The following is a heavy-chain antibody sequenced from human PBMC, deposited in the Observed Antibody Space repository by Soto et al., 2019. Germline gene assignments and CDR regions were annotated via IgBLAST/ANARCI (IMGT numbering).Heavy chain of an antibody. CDR3: ARDLSKGGYFDY. V-gene: IGHV3-33*01. CDR1: GFTFSAYC. J-gene: IGHJ4*02. CDR2: IWRDGSNT. Sequence: QLQLVESGGGVVQPGRSLRLSCAVSGFTFSAYCMHWVRQAPGTGLEWVALIWRDGSNTYYSDSVKGRFTISRDNSKNTLYLQMNSLRADDTAVYYCARDLSKGGYFDYWGQGTLVSVSS.